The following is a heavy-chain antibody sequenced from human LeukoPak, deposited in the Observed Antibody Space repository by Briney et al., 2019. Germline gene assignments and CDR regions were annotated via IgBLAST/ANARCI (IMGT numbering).Heavy chain of an antibody. CDR1: GFTFNNYA. CDR2: ISNSGGNT. D-gene: IGHD2-8*01. CDR3: AKDLYLSS. Sequence: GGSLRLSCAASGFTFNNYAMTWVRQAPGKGLEWVSAISNSGGNTYYADSLKGRFTISRDNSKNMLYLQMNNLRAEDTAMYYCAKDLYLSSWGQGTLVTVSS. V-gene: IGHV3-23*01. J-gene: IGHJ5*02.